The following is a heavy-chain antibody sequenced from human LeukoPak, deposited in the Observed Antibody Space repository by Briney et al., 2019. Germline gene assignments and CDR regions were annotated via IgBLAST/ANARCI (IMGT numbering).Heavy chain of an antibody. Sequence: PSETLSLTCTVSGGSIRSYYWCWIRQPPEKGLEWIGNIYYSGSSNYNPSLKSRVTISVDTSKNQFSLKLNSVTAADTAVYYCARVRLAYGSGSSDYFDYWGQGTLVTVSS. D-gene: IGHD3-10*01. J-gene: IGHJ4*02. V-gene: IGHV4-59*01. CDR2: IYYSGSS. CDR1: GGSIRSYY. CDR3: ARVRLAYGSGSSDYFDY.